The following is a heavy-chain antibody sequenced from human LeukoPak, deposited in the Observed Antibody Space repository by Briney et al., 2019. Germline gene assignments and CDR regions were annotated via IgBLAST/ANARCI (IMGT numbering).Heavy chain of an antibody. CDR3: ARDEYSSSPGYFGY. Sequence: GGSLRLSCAASGFTFSTYSMNWVRQAPGKGLEWVSSISTSSSYIHYADSVKGRFTISRDNAKNSLYLQMNSLRAEDTAVYYCARDEYSSSPGYFGYWGQGTLVTVSS. CDR2: ISTSSSYI. CDR1: GFTFSTYS. J-gene: IGHJ4*02. V-gene: IGHV3-21*01. D-gene: IGHD6-6*01.